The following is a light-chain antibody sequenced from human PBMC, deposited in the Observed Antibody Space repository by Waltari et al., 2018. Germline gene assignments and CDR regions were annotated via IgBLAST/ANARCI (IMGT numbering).Light chain of an antibody. Sequence: QSALTQPASVSGSPGQSITISCTGSSSDIGSYNYVSWYPQHPDNAPKLIIYDVSERRSGVYNRFTASKSGDTASLAISGRQAEDEADYYCSSYTSSNTWVFGGGTKVTVL. CDR1: SSDIGSYNY. J-gene: IGLJ3*02. CDR3: SSYTSSNTWV. V-gene: IGLV2-14*01. CDR2: DVS.